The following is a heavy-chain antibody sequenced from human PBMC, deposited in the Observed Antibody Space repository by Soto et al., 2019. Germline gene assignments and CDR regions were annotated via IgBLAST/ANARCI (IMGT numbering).Heavy chain of an antibody. CDR1: GGTFGSYA. V-gene: IGHV1-69*06. Sequence: QVQLVQSGAEVKKPGSSVKVSCKASGGTFGSYAISWVRQAPGQGLEWMGGIIPIPGTANYAQKFQGRVTIAADKPTSTAYMELRSRRSEDPAVYYCGRSQGSSTSLEIYYYYYYGMDVGGQGPTVTVPS. CDR2: IIPIPGTA. J-gene: IGHJ6*02. CDR3: GRSQGSSTSLEIYYYYYYGMDV. D-gene: IGHD2-2*01.